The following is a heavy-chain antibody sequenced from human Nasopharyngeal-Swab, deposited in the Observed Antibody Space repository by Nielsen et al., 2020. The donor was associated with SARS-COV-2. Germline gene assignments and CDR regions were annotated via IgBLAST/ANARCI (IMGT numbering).Heavy chain of an antibody. CDR3: ARDIGSSWTNWFDP. Sequence: GESLKISCAAFGFTLSSYSMNWVRQAPGKGLEWVSSISSSSSYIYYADSVKGRFTISRDNAKNSLYLQMNSLRAEDTAVYYCARDIGSSWTNWFDPWGQGTLVTVSS. V-gene: IGHV3-21*01. CDR2: ISSSSSYI. CDR1: GFTLSSYS. J-gene: IGHJ5*02. D-gene: IGHD6-13*01.